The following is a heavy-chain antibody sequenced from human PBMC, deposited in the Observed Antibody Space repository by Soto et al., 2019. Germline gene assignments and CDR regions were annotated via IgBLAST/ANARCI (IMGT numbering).Heavy chain of an antibody. J-gene: IGHJ3*02. CDR2: ISYDGSNK. Sequence: QVQLVESGGGVVQPGRSLRLSCAASGFTFSSYGMHWVRQAPGKGLEWVAVISYDGSNKYYADSVKGRFTISRDNSKNTLYLQMNSLRAEDTAVYYCAKDQAGYYDWAGAFDIWGQGTMVTVSS. CDR1: GFTFSSYG. CDR3: AKDQAGYYDWAGAFDI. D-gene: IGHD3-3*01. V-gene: IGHV3-30*18.